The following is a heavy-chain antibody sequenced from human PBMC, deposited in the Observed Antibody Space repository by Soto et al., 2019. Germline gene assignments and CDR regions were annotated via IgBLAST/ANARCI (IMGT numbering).Heavy chain of an antibody. D-gene: IGHD4-17*01. Sequence: QVQLVQSGAEVKKPGASVKVSCKASGYTFTSYGISWVRQAPGQGLEWMGWISAYNGNTNYAQKLQGRVNMTTDTSPSTAYMELRGLRSDGTAVYYCARGYGDYVCDYWGQGTLVTVSS. J-gene: IGHJ4*02. CDR1: GYTFTSYG. CDR3: ARGYGDYVCDY. CDR2: ISAYNGNT. V-gene: IGHV1-18*01.